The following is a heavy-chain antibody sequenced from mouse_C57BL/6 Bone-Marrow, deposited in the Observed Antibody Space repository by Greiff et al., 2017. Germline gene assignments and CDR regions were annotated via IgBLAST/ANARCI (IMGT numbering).Heavy chain of an antibody. CDR1: ASTFLSYW. CDR3: ARRVHPSFDV. J-gene: IGHJ1*03. Sequence: QVQLKQSGAELAKPGASVKLSCKASASTFLSYWLHWVKQRPGQGLEWIGYINPSSGYTKYNQKFKDKATLTADKSSSTAYMQLSSLTYEDSAVYYCARRVHPSFDVWGTGTTVTVSS. CDR2: INPSSGYT. V-gene: IGHV1-7*01. D-gene: IGHD2-14*01.